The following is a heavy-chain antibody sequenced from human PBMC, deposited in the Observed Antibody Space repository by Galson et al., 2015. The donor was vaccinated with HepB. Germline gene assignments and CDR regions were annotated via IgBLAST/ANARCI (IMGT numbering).Heavy chain of an antibody. Sequence: QSGAEVKKPGESLKVSCKGSGYTFSTYWIGWVRQMPGKGLEWMGIIYPGDSDTRYSPSFQGQVIFSADKAITTAYLQWSSLKASDTAMYYCARLAGDYTGMDYYFDYWGQGTLVTVSS. CDR3: ARLAGDYTGMDYYFDY. CDR1: GYTFSTYW. J-gene: IGHJ4*02. D-gene: IGHD4-17*01. CDR2: IYPGDSDT. V-gene: IGHV5-51*01.